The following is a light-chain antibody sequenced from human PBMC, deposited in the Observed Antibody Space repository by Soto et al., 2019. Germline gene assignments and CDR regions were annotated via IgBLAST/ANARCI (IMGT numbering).Light chain of an antibody. CDR3: QQRSSWPYT. CDR1: QGVSSY. Sequence: EIVLTQSPATLSLSPGETATLSCRAGQGVSSYLAWYQQKPGQAPRLLIYDASNRATDIPARFSGSGSGTDFTLTISSLEAEDFAVYHCQQRSSWPYTFGQGTKLEIK. CDR2: DAS. V-gene: IGKV3-11*01. J-gene: IGKJ2*01.